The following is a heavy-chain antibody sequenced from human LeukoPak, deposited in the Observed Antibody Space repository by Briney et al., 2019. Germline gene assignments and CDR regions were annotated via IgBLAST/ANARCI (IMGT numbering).Heavy chain of an antibody. V-gene: IGHV3-7*01. CDR2: IKQDGSEK. Sequence: GGSLRLSCPASGFTFSSYWMSWVRQALAKVPEWAANIKQDGSEKYYVDSVKGRFTISRDNAKNSLYLQMNSLRAEDTAVYYCARDTGSYGYWGQGTLVTVSS. CDR3: ARDTGSYGY. D-gene: IGHD5-18*01. CDR1: GFTFSSYW. J-gene: IGHJ4*02.